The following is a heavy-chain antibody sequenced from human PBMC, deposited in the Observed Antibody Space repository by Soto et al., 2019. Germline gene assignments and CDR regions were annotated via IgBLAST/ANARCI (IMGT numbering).Heavy chain of an antibody. CDR3: AKDWNYRYTAFDS. Sequence: GGSLRLSCAASGFTFSSYAMSWVRQAPGKGLEWVSAISGSGSSTYYPDSVKGRFTISRDNSKNTLYLQMNSLRAEDTAVYYCAKDWNYRYTAFDSWGQGTLVTVSS. CDR1: GFTFSSYA. J-gene: IGHJ4*02. D-gene: IGHD3-16*02. CDR2: ISGSGSST. V-gene: IGHV3-23*01.